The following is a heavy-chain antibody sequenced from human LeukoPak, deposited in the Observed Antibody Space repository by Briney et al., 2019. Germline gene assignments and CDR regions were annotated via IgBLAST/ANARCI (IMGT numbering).Heavy chain of an antibody. V-gene: IGHV3-7*04. J-gene: IGHJ4*02. CDR3: ARGSNSAFDY. CDR1: GFTLSNYW. Sequence: GGSLILSCAASGFTLSNYWMNWARQAPGKGLEWVANIKQDGSEKYYVDSVKGRFTISRDNAKNSLYLQMNSLRAEDTAVYYCARGSNSAFDYWGQGTLVTVSS. CDR2: IKQDGSEK. D-gene: IGHD6-6*01.